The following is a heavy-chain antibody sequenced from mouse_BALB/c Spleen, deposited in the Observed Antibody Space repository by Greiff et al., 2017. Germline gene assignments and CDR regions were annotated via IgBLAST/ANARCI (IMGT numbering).Heavy chain of an antibody. Sequence: VQLQQSGAELARPGASVKLSCKASGYTFTDYYINWVKQRTGQGLEWIGEIYPGSGNTYYNEKFKGKATLTADTSSSTAYMQLSSLTSEDSAVYFCARGYRYDGGYYYAMDYWGQGTSGTVSS. V-gene: IGHV1-77*01. CDR1: GYTFTDYY. CDR2: IYPGSGNT. J-gene: IGHJ4*01. CDR3: ARGYRYDGGYYYAMDY. D-gene: IGHD2-14*01.